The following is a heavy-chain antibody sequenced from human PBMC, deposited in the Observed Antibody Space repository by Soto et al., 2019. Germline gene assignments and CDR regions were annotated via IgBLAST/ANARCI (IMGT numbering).Heavy chain of an antibody. D-gene: IGHD3-22*01. CDR2: ISSTGSYI. J-gene: IGHJ6*02. Sequence: GGSLRLSCAASGFTLSEYYMSWIRQTPRKGLEWVAYISSTGSYIDYADSVKDRFTISRDNAKNSLYLQMNSLRAEDTAVYYCARFYYDSSGYLPSPYYYYYGMDVWGQGTTVTVSS. CDR1: GFTLSEYY. V-gene: IGHV3-11*06. CDR3: ARFYYDSSGYLPSPYYYYYGMDV.